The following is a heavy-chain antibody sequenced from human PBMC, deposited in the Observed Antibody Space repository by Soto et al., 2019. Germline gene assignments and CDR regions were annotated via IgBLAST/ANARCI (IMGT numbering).Heavy chain of an antibody. CDR2: INHSGST. V-gene: IGHV4-34*01. D-gene: IGHD5-12*01. CDR3: ASGRRGYGGYDSPHYMDV. CDR1: GGSFSGYY. J-gene: IGHJ6*03. Sequence: SETLSLTCAVYGGSFSGYYWSWIRQPPGKGLEWIGEINHSGSTNYNPSLKSRVTISVDTSKNQFSLKLSSVTAADTAVYYCASGRRGYGGYDSPHYMDVWGKGTTVTVSS.